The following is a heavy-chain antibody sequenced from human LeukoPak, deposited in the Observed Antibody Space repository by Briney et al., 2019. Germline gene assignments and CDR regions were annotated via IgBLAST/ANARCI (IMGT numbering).Heavy chain of an antibody. Sequence: GGSLRLSCAASGFTFSSYSMNWVRQAPGKGLEWVSSISSSSSYIYYADSVMGRFTISRDNAKNSLYLQMNSLRAEDTAVYYCARPVVVRGVTVFDYWGQGTLVTVSS. V-gene: IGHV3-21*01. CDR3: ARPVVVRGVTVFDY. CDR1: GFTFSSYS. CDR2: ISSSSSYI. J-gene: IGHJ4*02. D-gene: IGHD3-10*01.